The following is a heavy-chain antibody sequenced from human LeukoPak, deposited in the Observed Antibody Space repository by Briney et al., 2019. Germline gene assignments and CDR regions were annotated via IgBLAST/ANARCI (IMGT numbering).Heavy chain of an antibody. D-gene: IGHD4-17*01. Sequence: GGSLRLSCAASGFTFSSYAMSWVRQAPGKGLEWVSAISGSGGRTYYTDSVKGRFTISRDNSKNTLYLQMNSLRAEDTAVYYCAKAWRYGDYGPFDYWGQGTLVTVSS. J-gene: IGHJ4*02. CDR3: AKAWRYGDYGPFDY. CDR2: ISGSGGRT. V-gene: IGHV3-23*01. CDR1: GFTFSSYA.